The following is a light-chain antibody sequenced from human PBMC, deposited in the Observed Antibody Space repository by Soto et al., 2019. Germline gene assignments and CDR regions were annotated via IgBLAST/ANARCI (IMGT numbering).Light chain of an antibody. V-gene: IGKV1-5*01. CDR1: QSISLS. CDR3: QQYNSYWT. Sequence: DIRMTQSPSTLSAFVGDRVTITCRASQSISLSLAWYQQKPGKAPDLLISDASNLERGVPSRFSGSESGTEFTLTISSLQPDDFATYYCQQYNSYWTLGPGTKVDIK. CDR2: DAS. J-gene: IGKJ1*01.